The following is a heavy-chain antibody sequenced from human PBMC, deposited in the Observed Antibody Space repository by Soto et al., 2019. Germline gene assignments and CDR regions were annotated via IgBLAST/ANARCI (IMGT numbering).Heavy chain of an antibody. Sequence: PGGSLRLSCAASGFTFSSYGMHWVRQAPGKGLEWVAVIWYDGSNKYYADSVKGRFTISRDNSKDTLYLQMNSLRAEDTAVYYCAKDRHPDGIWTFDYWGQGAPVTVSS. V-gene: IGHV3-33*06. CDR2: IWYDGSNK. CDR1: GFTFSSYG. CDR3: AKDRHPDGIWTFDY. J-gene: IGHJ4*02. D-gene: IGHD3-9*01.